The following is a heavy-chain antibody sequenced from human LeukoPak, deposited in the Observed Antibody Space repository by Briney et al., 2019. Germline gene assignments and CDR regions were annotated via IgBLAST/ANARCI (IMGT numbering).Heavy chain of an antibody. V-gene: IGHV4-30-4*08. CDR1: GGSISSGDYY. CDR3: ARDQMYSTVWDH. D-gene: IGHD6-19*01. CDR2: IYYSGST. J-gene: IGHJ4*02. Sequence: SQTLSLTCTVSGGSISSGDYYWSWIRQPPGKGLEWIGYIYYSGSTFYNPSLKSRVTISVDTSKTQFSLKLRSATVADTAVYYCARDQMYSTVWDHWGQGTLVTVSS.